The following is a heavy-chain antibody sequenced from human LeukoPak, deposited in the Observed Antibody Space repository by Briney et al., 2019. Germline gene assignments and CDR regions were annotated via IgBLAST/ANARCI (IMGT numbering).Heavy chain of an antibody. CDR2: IRYDGRIK. CDR1: GFTFSSYG. Sequence: GGSLRLSCAASGFTFSSYGMHWVRQAPGKGLEWVAFIRYDGRIKYYADSVKGRFTISRDNSKNTLYLQMNSLRAEDTAVYYCARDLVTTSVGFDYWGQGTLVTVSS. J-gene: IGHJ4*02. CDR3: ARDLVTTSVGFDY. D-gene: IGHD4-17*01. V-gene: IGHV3-30*02.